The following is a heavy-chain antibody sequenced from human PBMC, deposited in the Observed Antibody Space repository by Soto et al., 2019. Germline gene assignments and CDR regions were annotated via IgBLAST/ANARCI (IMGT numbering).Heavy chain of an antibody. CDR3: ARGRYGDY. D-gene: IGHD1-1*01. V-gene: IGHV1-18*01. CDR1: GYTFTSYG. J-gene: IGHJ4*02. Sequence: QVHLVQSGAEVKKPGASVKVSCKGSGYTFTSYGITWVRQAPGQGLEWMGWISAHNGNTDYAQKLQGRVTVTRDTSTSTVYMELRSLRSDDTAVYYLARGRYGDYWGQGALVTVSS. CDR2: ISAHNGNT.